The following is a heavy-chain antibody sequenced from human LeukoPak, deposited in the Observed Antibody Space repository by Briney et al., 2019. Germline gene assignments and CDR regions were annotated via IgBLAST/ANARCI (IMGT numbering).Heavy chain of an antibody. V-gene: IGHV3-23*01. CDR1: GFTFTSYV. CDR3: AKGVIIHYYYYYYGMDV. D-gene: IGHD3-3*01. CDR2: ISGSGSST. J-gene: IGHJ6*02. Sequence: GGSLRLSCAASGFTFTSYVMSWVRQAPGKGLEWVSSISGSGSSTYYADSVKGRFTISRDNSKNTLYLQMNSLRAEDTAVYYCAKGVIIHYYYYYYGMDVWGQGTTVTVSS.